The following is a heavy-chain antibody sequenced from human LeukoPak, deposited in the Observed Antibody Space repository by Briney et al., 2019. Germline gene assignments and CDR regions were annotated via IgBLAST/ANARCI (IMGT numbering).Heavy chain of an antibody. CDR2: FSGSGVTT. D-gene: IGHD3-10*01. CDR3: AKIKWDRGVTVFYNYGVDV. CDR1: GFTFSSYA. Sequence: GGSLRLSCAASGFTFSSYAMSWVRQAPGKGLEWVSTFSGSGVTTYYADSVKGRFTISRDNSKNTLYLQMNSLTADDTAVYYCAKIKWDRGVTVFYNYGVDVWGQGTTVTVSS. J-gene: IGHJ6*02. V-gene: IGHV3-23*01.